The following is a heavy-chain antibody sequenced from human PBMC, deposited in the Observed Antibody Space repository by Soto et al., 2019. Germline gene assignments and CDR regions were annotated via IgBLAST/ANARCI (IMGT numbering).Heavy chain of an antibody. CDR2: IPSRGRP. CDR3: ARDTYSGYDFGL. CDR1: GASVAGDSYY. J-gene: IGHJ5*02. V-gene: IGHV4-30-4*01. D-gene: IGHD5-12*01. Sequence: SETLSLTCSVSGASVAGDSYYWRWVRQPPGKGLEWIGYIPSRGRPFYNPSLTSRGTISADTSKNQLSLQLTSVTAADTAVYYCARDTYSGYDFGLWGQGTLVTAPQ.